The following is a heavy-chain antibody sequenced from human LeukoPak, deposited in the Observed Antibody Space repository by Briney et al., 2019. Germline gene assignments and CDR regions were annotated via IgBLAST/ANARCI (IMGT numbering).Heavy chain of an antibody. V-gene: IGHV1-2*02. CDR3: ARDPRRYCSSTSCYSVGDY. Sequence: ASVKVSCKASGYTFTGYYMHWVRQAPGQGLEWVGWINPNSGGTNYAQKFQGRVTMTRDTSISTAYMELSRLRSDDTAVYYCARDPRRYCSSTSCYSVGDYWGQGTLVTVSS. J-gene: IGHJ4*02. CDR1: GYTFTGYY. D-gene: IGHD2-2*02. CDR2: INPNSGGT.